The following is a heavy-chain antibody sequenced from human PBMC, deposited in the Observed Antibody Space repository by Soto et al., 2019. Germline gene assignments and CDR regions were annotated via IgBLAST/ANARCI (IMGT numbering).Heavy chain of an antibody. CDR2: INAGNGNT. V-gene: IGHV1-3*01. D-gene: IGHD3-16*01. J-gene: IGHJ6*02. CDR1: GYTFTSYA. CDR3: ARDLPSSIIYYYGMDV. Sequence: ASVKVSCKASGYTFTSYAMHWVRQAPGQRLEWMGWINAGNGNTKYSQKFQGRVTITRDTSASTAYMELSSLRSEDTAVYYCARDLPSSIIYYYGMDVWGQGTTVTVSS.